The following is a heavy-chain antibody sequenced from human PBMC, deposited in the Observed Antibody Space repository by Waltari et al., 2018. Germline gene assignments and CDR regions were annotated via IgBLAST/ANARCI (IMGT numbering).Heavy chain of an antibody. V-gene: IGHV2-5*01. D-gene: IGHD6-25*01. J-gene: IGHJ3*01. Sequence: QITLKESDPTLVKPTQTLTLTCTFSGFSLNTSGEGVGWSRQPPGKALEWRALIYLHDDKRYSPSLKSRLTITKDNYKTQVVLTLRNTDPLETGTYYCAHNRLYSSGAHDAFDLWGQGTMVTVSS. CDR1: GFSLNTSGEG. CDR3: AHNRLYSSGAHDAFDL. CDR2: IYLHDDK.